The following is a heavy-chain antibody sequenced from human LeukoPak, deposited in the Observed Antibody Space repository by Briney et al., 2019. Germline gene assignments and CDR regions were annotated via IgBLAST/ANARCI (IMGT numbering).Heavy chain of an antibody. CDR1: GGSISSYY. D-gene: IGHD4/OR15-4a*01. CDR2: IYYSGST. Sequence: SETLSLTCTVSGGSISSYYWGWIRQPPGKGLEWIGSIYYSGSTYYNPSLKSRVTISVDTSKNQFSLKLSSVTAADTAVYYCARHLYGGYVDYWGQGTLVTVSS. J-gene: IGHJ4*02. CDR3: ARHLYGGYVDY. V-gene: IGHV4-39*01.